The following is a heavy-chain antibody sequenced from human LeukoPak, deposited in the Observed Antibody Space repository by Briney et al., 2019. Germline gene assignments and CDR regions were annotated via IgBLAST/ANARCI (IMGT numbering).Heavy chain of an antibody. J-gene: IGHJ4*02. Sequence: GGSLRLSCAASGFSFSSYAMTWVRQAPGKGLEWVSAISGSGGSTAYADSVKGRFTISRDNSKNTLFLQMNSLRAEDTAVYYRAKKTASTGWEPFDYWGQGTLVTVS. D-gene: IGHD2-8*02. V-gene: IGHV3-23*01. CDR1: GFSFSSYA. CDR3: AKKTASTGWEPFDY. CDR2: ISGSGGST.